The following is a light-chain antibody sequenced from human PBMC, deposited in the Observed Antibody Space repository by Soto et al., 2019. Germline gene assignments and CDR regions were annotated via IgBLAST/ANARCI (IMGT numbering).Light chain of an antibody. J-gene: IGKJ5*01. CDR1: QNINKY. CDR2: DAS. CDR3: QQRSIWPIT. Sequence: EIVLTQSPGTLSLSPGERATLSCRTSQNINKYLAWYQQKPGQAPRLLIYDASNRATGIPARFSGSGSGTDFTLTISSLEPEDFAVYYCQQRSIWPITFGQGTRLEIK. V-gene: IGKV3-11*01.